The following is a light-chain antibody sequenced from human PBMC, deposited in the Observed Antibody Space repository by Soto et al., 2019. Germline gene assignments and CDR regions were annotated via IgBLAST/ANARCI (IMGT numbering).Light chain of an antibody. V-gene: IGKV3-20*01. CDR1: QSVDSTF. CDR3: QQYMSSVT. J-gene: IGKJ1*01. Sequence: PGDRATLSCRASQSVDSTFFAWYQKKPGQAPRLLIYGASKRATGVPDRFSGSGSGTDFTLTISRLEPEDFAVYYCQQYMSSVTFGQGTKVEI. CDR2: GAS.